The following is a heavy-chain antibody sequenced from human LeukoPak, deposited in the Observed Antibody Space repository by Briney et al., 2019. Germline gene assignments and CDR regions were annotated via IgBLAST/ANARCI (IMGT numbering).Heavy chain of an antibody. Sequence: GGSLRLSCAASGFTFDDYGMSWVRQAPGKGLEWVSGINWNGGSTGYADSVKGRLTISRDNAKNSLYLQMNSLRAEDTALYYCARGGYYYDSSGYGYWGQGTLVTVSS. J-gene: IGHJ4*02. V-gene: IGHV3-20*04. D-gene: IGHD3-22*01. CDR2: INWNGGST. CDR1: GFTFDDYG. CDR3: ARGGYYYDSSGYGY.